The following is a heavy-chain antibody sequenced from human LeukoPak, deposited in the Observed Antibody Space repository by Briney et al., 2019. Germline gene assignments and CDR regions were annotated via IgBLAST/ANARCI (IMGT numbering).Heavy chain of an antibody. V-gene: IGHV3-7*01. J-gene: IGHJ4*02. Sequence: GGSLRLSCAASGFTFSSYSMNWVRQAPGKGLEWVANIKQDGSEKYYVDSVKGRFTISRDNAKNSLYLQMNSLRAEDTAVYYCARDFFTATITFDYWGQGTLVTVSS. CDR1: GFTFSSYS. CDR2: IKQDGSEK. CDR3: ARDFFTATITFDY. D-gene: IGHD5-24*01.